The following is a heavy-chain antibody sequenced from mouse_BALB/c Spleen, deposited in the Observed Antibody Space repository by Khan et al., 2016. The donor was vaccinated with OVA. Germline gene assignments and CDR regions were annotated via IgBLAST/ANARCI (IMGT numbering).Heavy chain of an antibody. CDR3: AKGVWAYYFALDY. Sequence: QVQLQQSGPGLVTPSQSLSITCTVSGFSLTDYGVSWIRQPPGKGLEWLGVIWGGGSPSYNSALKSRLSISKDNSKSQVFLKMNSLQTDDTAMYYCAKGVWAYYFALDYWGQGTSVTVSS. CDR2: IWGGGSP. D-gene: IGHD2-10*02. V-gene: IGHV2-6-5*01. CDR1: GFSLTDYG. J-gene: IGHJ4*01.